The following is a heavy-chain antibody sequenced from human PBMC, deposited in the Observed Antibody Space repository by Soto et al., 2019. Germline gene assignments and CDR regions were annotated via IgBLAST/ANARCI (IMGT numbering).Heavy chain of an antibody. CDR3: ARQGFGPLHGLVDV. D-gene: IGHD3-10*01. CDR2: VHHSWGS. Sequence: QVQLQESGPGLVKPSETMSLSCTVSGGSISSYYWSWFRQSPGKRMEWIGYVHHSWGSSYNPSLQSRVAISLDTSKSQSSLKVTSVTATDTEVYYCARQGFGPLHGLVDVWGQGTTVTVSS. CDR1: GGSISSYY. V-gene: IGHV4-59*08. J-gene: IGHJ6*02.